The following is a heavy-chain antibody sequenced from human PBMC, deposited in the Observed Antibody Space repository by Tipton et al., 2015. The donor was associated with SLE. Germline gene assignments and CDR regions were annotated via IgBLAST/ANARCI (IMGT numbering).Heavy chain of an antibody. CDR2: IYPADSDT. CDR1: GYSFINYW. D-gene: IGHD3-10*01. V-gene: IGHV5-51*03. Sequence: QLVQSGAEVKKPGESLKISCKASGYSFINYWIGWVRQMPGKGLEWMGIIYPADSDTSYSPSFQGQVTISVDKSIDTAYLEWSSLKASDTAMYYCARVRGGSSRHFDLWGRGTLVTVSS. CDR3: ARVRGGSSRHFDL. J-gene: IGHJ2*01.